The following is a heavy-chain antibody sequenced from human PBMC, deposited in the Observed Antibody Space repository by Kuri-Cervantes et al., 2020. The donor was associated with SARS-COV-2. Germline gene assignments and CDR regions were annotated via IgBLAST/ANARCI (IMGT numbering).Heavy chain of an antibody. CDR3: AREEKSRLVGPPDYYYYVDV. V-gene: IGHV3-30*03. Sequence: GGSLRLSCAASGFTFSSYSMNWVRQAPGKGLEWVAVISYDGSNKYYADSVKGRFTISRDNSKNTLYLQMNSLRAEDTAVYYCAREEKSRLVGPPDYYYYVDVWGKGTTVTVSS. D-gene: IGHD6-19*01. CDR2: ISYDGSNK. J-gene: IGHJ6*03. CDR1: GFTFSSYS.